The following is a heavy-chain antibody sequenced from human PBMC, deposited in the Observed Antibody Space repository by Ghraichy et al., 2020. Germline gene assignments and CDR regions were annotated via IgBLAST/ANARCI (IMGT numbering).Heavy chain of an antibody. CDR2: ISHDSDLT. J-gene: IGHJ4*02. CDR1: GFIFSNYN. V-gene: IGHV3-21*01. D-gene: IGHD3-16*01. CDR3: ARGYYDYDYS. Sequence: GGSLRLSCAASGFIFSNYNMNWVRQAPGKGLEWVSSISHDSDLTYYADSVKGRFTVSRDNAKNLMYLQMNSLRAEDTAVYYCARGYYDYDYSGGQGTLVTVSS.